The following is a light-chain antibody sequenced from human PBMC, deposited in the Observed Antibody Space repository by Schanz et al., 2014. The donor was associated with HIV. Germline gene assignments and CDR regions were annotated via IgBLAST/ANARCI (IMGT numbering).Light chain of an antibody. V-gene: IGLV1-51*01. CDR1: RSNLGAGYD. Sequence: QSVLTQPPSVSGAPGQRVTISCTGNRSNLGAGYDVHWYQLRPGTAPKLLIFADYQRPSEIPDRISGSKTGTSATLAINGLQTGDEADYYCATWHSSLREVVFGGGTKLTVL. J-gene: IGLJ2*01. CDR2: ADY. CDR3: ATWHSSLREVV.